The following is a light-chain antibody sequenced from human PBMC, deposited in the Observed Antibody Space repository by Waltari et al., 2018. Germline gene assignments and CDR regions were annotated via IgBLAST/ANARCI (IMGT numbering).Light chain of an antibody. CDR3: LQDYNSYT. CDR1: QGIRND. V-gene: IGKV1-6*01. J-gene: IGKJ2*01. Sequence: AIQMTQSPSSLSASVGDRVTITCRASQGIRNDLGWYQQKPGKAPKLLIYAASSLQSGVPSRFSGSGSGTDFTLTISSLQPEDFATYYCLQDYNSYTFGQGTKLEIK. CDR2: AAS.